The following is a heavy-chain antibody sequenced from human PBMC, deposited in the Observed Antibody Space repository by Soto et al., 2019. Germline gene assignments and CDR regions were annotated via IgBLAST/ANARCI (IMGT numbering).Heavy chain of an antibody. J-gene: IGHJ5*02. D-gene: IGHD3-3*01. CDR2: IYYSGST. Sequence: SETLSLTCAVSGGSISSGDYYWSWIRQHPGKGLEWIGYIYYSGSTYYNPSLKSRVTISVDTSKNQFSLKLNSVTAADTAVYYCARWWSGSRQGFDPWGQGTLVTVSS. V-gene: IGHV4-31*11. CDR1: GGSISSGDYY. CDR3: ARWWSGSRQGFDP.